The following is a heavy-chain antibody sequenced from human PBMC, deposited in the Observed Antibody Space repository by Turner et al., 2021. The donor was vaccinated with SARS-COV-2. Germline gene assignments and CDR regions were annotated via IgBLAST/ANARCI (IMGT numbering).Heavy chain of an antibody. J-gene: IGHJ6*02. CDR3: AKAHGYSYGGVDYYYYGMDV. V-gene: IGHV3-23*01. CDR1: GFTFSSYA. D-gene: IGHD5-18*01. CDR2: ISGSGGST. Sequence: EVQLLESGGGLVQPGGSLRLSCAASGFTFSSYAMSWVRQAPGKGLEWVSAISGSGGSTYYADSVKGRFTISRDNSKNTLYLQMNSLRAEDTAVYYCAKAHGYSYGGVDYYYYGMDVWGQGTTVTVSS.